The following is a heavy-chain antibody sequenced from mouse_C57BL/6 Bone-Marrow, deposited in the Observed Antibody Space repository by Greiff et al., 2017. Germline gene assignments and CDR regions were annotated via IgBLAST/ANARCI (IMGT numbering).Heavy chain of an antibody. CDR3: AIKATLVATDYAMDY. J-gene: IGHJ4*01. CDR1: GYSFTDYN. Sequence: EVQLQESGPELVKPGASVKISCKASGYSFTDYNMNWVKQSNGKSLEWIGVINPNYGTTSYNQKFKGKATLTVAQSSSTAYMQLNSLTTEDSAVYYGAIKATLVATDYAMDYWGQGTSVTVSS. CDR2: INPNYGTT. V-gene: IGHV1-39*01. D-gene: IGHD1-1*01.